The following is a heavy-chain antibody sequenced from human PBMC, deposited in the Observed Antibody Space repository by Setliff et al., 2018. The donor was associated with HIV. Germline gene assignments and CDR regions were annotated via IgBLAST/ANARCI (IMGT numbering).Heavy chain of an antibody. Sequence: ASVKVSCKASGYTFSGYYLHWVRQAPGQGLEWMGWIHGNSGATNYAQKFRGRVTMTRDTSTYTAYMELTRLRSDDTAVYSCARGGDDSGPGTWTFDFWGQGALVT. J-gene: IGHJ4*02. V-gene: IGHV1-2*02. CDR2: IHGNSGAT. CDR1: GYTFSGYY. D-gene: IGHD3-10*01. CDR3: ARGGDDSGPGTWTFDF.